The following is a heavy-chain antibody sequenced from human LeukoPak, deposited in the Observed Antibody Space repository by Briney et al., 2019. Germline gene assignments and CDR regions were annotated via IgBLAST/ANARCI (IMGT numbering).Heavy chain of an antibody. CDR2: IIPIFGIA. J-gene: IGHJ6*02. D-gene: IGHD2-2*02. CDR3: ARVFDAIVVVPAAISDGMDV. Sequence: SVKVSCKASGGTFSSYAISWVRQAPGQGLEWMGGIIPIFGIANYAQKFQGRVTITADESTSTAYMELSSLRSEDTAVYYCARVFDAIVVVPAAISDGMDVWGQGTTVTVSS. CDR1: GGTFSSYA. V-gene: IGHV1-69*13.